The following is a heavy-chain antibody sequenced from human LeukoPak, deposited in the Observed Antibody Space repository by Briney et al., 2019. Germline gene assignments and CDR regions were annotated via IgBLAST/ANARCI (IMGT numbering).Heavy chain of an antibody. CDR2: IYPGDSDT. D-gene: IGHD3/OR15-3a*01. CDR1: GSRFTSYW. CDR3: ARLWTGYYIDY. J-gene: IGHJ4*02. Sequence: GESPQISCQCSGSRFTSYWIGWVRQLPGKGREGVGIIYPGDSDTRYRPPFQGQVTISADKPISPAFRQWSSLEASDTAFYYCARLWTGYYIDYWGQGTLVTVSS. V-gene: IGHV5-51*01.